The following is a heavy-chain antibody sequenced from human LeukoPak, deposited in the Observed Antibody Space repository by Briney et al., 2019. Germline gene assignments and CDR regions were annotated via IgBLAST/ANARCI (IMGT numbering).Heavy chain of an antibody. J-gene: IGHJ4*02. Sequence: GGSLRLSCAASGFTFSSYAMSWVRQAPGKGLEWVSVIYSGGSTYYADSVKGRFTISRDNSKNTLYLQMNSLRAEDTAVYYCARADSSSWYVFDYWGQGTLVTVSS. D-gene: IGHD6-13*01. V-gene: IGHV3-66*01. CDR1: GFTFSSYA. CDR2: IYSGGST. CDR3: ARADSSSWYVFDY.